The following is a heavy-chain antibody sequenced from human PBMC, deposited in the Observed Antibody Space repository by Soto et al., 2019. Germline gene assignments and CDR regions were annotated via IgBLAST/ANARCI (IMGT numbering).Heavy chain of an antibody. CDR2: IYTSGST. Sequence: SETLSLTCTVSGGSISSSSYYWSWIRQPAGKGLEWIGRIYTSGSTNYNPSLKSRVTMSVDTSKNQFSLKLSSVTAADTAVYYCASESIAARRRVNWFDPWGQGTLVTVSS. D-gene: IGHD6-6*01. V-gene: IGHV4-61*02. CDR3: ASESIAARRRVNWFDP. CDR1: GGSISSSSYY. J-gene: IGHJ5*02.